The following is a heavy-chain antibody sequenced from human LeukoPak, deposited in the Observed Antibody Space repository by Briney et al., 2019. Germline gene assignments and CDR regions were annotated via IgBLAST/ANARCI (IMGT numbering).Heavy chain of an antibody. D-gene: IGHD3-9*01. Sequence: GRSMSLSCAASGFTFDDYALHWVRQAPGKGLVWVLGISWNSGSIGYADSVKGRFTISRDNAKNSLYLQMNSLRAEDMALYYCAKAYRDDILTGYYDYWGQGTLVTVSS. J-gene: IGHJ4*02. CDR3: AKAYRDDILTGYYDY. CDR2: ISWNSGSI. CDR1: GFTFDDYA. V-gene: IGHV3-9*03.